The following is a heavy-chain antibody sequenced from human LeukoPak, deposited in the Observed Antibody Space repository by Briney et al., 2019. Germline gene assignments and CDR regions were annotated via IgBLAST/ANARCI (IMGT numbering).Heavy chain of an antibody. Sequence: SETLSLTCTVSGGSISSSSYYWGWIRQPPGKGLEWIGEINHSGSTNYNPSLKSRVTISVDTSKNQFSLKLSSVTAADTAVYYCARGLAYVSWGQGTLVTVSS. CDR3: ARGLAYVS. J-gene: IGHJ5*02. D-gene: IGHD3-16*01. CDR2: INHSGST. CDR1: GGSISSSSYY. V-gene: IGHV4-39*07.